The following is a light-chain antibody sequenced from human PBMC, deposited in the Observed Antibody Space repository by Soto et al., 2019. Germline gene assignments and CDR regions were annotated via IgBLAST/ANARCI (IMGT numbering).Light chain of an antibody. CDR2: DVS. CDR1: SSDVGGYNY. J-gene: IGLJ2*01. CDR3: SSYTSSSTRPV. V-gene: IGLV2-14*01. Sequence: QSALTQPASVSGSPGQSITISCTGTSSDVGGYNYVSWYQQHPGKAPKLMIYDVSNRPSGVSNRFSGSKSGNTASLTISGLLAEDEADYYCSSYTSSSTRPVFGGGTKLTVL.